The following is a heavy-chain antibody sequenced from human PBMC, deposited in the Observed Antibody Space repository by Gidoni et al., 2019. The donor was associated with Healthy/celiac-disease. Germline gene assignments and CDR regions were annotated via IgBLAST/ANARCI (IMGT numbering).Heavy chain of an antibody. CDR1: GFTFSSYS. V-gene: IGHV3-21*01. J-gene: IGHJ5*02. CDR2: ISSSSSYI. Sequence: EVQLVESGGGLVKPGGSLRLSCAAPGFTFSSYSMNWVRQAPGKGLEGVSSISSSSSYIYYADSVKGRFTISRDNAKNSLYLQMNSLRAEDTAVYYCARDPDITIFGVVITPQGWFDPWGQGTLVTVSS. CDR3: ARDPDITIFGVVITPQGWFDP. D-gene: IGHD3-3*01.